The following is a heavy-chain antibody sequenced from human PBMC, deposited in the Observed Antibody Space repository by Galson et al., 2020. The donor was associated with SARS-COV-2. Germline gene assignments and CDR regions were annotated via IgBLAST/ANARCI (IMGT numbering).Heavy chain of an antibody. CDR3: AKPKGGYDFRSGYPFDY. V-gene: IGHV3-23*01. J-gene: IGHJ4*02. Sequence: GESLKISCAASGFTYSSYAMSWVRQAPGKGLECVSAISGSGGSTYYADSVKGRFTISRDNSKNTLFLQMSGLRAEDTAVYYCAKPKGGYDFRSGYPFDYWGQGTLVTVSS. CDR2: ISGSGGST. D-gene: IGHD3-3*01. CDR1: GFTYSSYA.